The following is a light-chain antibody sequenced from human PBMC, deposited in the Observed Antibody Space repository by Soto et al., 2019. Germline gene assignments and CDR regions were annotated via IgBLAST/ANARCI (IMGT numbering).Light chain of an antibody. CDR1: QSVSSY. V-gene: IGKV3-11*01. J-gene: IGKJ2*01. CDR2: DAS. CDR3: QKRSNWLSAYT. Sequence: EIVLTQSPATLSFSPGERATLSCRASQSVSSYLAWYQQKPGHAPRLLIYDASNRATGIPARFSGSGSGTDFTLSISSLESEDFAVYYCQKRSNWLSAYTFGRGTKWQIK.